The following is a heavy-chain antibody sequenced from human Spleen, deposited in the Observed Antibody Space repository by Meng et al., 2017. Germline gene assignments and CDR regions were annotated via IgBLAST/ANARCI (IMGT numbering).Heavy chain of an antibody. Sequence: ASVKLSCKASGYAFTSYCVSWVRQAPGQGLEWMGWVSVKNGNTNYAQKVQGRVTVTTDTSTSTAYMDLRNLTFDDTAVYYCGRDSRYAGSFPHYFDSWGQGTMVTVSS. V-gene: IGHV1-18*01. CDR2: VSVKNGNT. D-gene: IGHD3-22*01. CDR3: GRDSRYAGSFPHYFDS. J-gene: IGHJ4*02. CDR1: GYAFTSYC.